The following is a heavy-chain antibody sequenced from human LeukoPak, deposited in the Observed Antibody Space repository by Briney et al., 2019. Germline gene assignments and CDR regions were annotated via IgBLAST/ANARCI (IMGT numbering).Heavy chain of an antibody. J-gene: IGHJ4*02. CDR1: GFTFSSYG. Sequence: PGGSLRLSCAASGFTFSSYGMHWVRQAPGKGLEWVAVISYDGSNKYYADSVKGRFTISRDNSKNTLYLQMNSLRAEDTAVYYCAKESSYYYDSSGSLVHWGQGTLVTVPS. CDR3: AKESSYYYDSSGSLVH. D-gene: IGHD3-22*01. V-gene: IGHV3-30*18. CDR2: ISYDGSNK.